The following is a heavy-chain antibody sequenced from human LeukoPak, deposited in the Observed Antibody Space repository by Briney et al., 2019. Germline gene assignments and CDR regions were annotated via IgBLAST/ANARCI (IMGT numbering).Heavy chain of an antibody. Sequence: GESLKISCKGSGYSFTSYWIGWVRQMPGKGLEWMGIIYPGDPDTRYSPSFQGQVTISADKSISTAYLQWSSLKASDTAMYYCARSKYYYDSSGYYGFDYWGQGTLVTVSS. CDR3: ARSKYYYDSSGYYGFDY. V-gene: IGHV5-51*01. D-gene: IGHD3-22*01. J-gene: IGHJ4*02. CDR2: IYPGDPDT. CDR1: GYSFTSYW.